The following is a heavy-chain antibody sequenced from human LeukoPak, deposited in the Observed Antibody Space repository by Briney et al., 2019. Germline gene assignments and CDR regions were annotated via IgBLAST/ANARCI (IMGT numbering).Heavy chain of an antibody. CDR3: AREWGPAAMAHTLN. CDR2: ISSSGSYM. Sequence: KPGGSLRLSCVVSGFTFSIYTMNWVRQAPGRGLEWVSSISSSGSYMFYADSVKGRFTISRDNDKNSLHLQMNSLRAEDTAVYYCAREWGPAAMAHTLNWGQGTLVTVSS. J-gene: IGHJ4*02. CDR1: GFTFSIYT. V-gene: IGHV3-21*01. D-gene: IGHD2-2*01.